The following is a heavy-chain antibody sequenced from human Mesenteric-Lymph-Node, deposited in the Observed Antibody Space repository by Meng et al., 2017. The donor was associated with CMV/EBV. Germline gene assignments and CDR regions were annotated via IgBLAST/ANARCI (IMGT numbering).Heavy chain of an antibody. J-gene: IGHJ6*02. Sequence: SLKISCEASGFNFDDYGMHWVRRVPGKGLEWVSGSSWNSVSIAYADSVKGRFTISRDNAKKSLYLQMNSLRAEDTALYYCAKDKEPRSSYYYYGMDFWGQGTTVTVSS. CDR1: GFNFDDYG. V-gene: IGHV3-9*01. CDR3: AKDKEPRSSYYYYGMDF. D-gene: IGHD3-10*01. CDR2: SSWNSVSI.